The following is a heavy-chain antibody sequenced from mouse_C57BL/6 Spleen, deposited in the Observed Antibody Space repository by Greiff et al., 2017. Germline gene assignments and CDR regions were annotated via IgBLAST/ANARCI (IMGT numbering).Heavy chain of an antibody. J-gene: IGHJ3*01. CDR3: ARGGTYYDYDAGAWFAY. D-gene: IGHD2-4*01. Sequence: QVQLQQSGAELARPGASVKLSCKASGYTFTSYGISWVKQRTGQGLEWIGEIYPRSGNTYYNEKFKGKATLTADKSSSTAYMELRSLTSEDSAVYFWARGGTYYDYDAGAWFAYWGQGTLVTVSA. CDR2: IYPRSGNT. CDR1: GYTFTSYG. V-gene: IGHV1-81*01.